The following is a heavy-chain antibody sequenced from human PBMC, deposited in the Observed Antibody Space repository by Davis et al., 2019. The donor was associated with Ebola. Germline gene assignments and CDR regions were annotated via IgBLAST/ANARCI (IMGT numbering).Heavy chain of an antibody. D-gene: IGHD4-17*01. J-gene: IGHJ4*02. Sequence: PSETLSLTCAVSGGSISSGGYSWSWIRQPPGKGLEWIGYIYHSGSTYYNLSLKSRVTISVDRSKNQFSLKLSSVTAADTAVYYCAREAVTNDRGYFDYWGQGTLVTVSS. V-gene: IGHV4-30-2*01. CDR1: GGSISSGGYS. CDR2: IYHSGST. CDR3: AREAVTNDRGYFDY.